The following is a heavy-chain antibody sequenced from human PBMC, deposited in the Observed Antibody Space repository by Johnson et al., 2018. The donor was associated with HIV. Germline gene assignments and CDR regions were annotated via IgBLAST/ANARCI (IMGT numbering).Heavy chain of an antibody. CDR2: ISYDGSSK. D-gene: IGHD5-24*01. Sequence: VRQAPGKGLEWVAVISYDGSSKYYADSVKGRFTISRDNSKNTLFLQMNSLRAEDTAVYYCARGGNNHAFDIWGQGTMVTVSS. J-gene: IGHJ3*02. CDR3: ARGGNNHAFDI. V-gene: IGHV3-33*05.